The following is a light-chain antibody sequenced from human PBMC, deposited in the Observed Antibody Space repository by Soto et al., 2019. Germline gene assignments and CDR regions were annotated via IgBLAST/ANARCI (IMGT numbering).Light chain of an antibody. Sequence: QSVLTQPASVSGSPGQSITISCTGTSSDVGAYDYVSWYQQHPDKAPKLMIYEVSNWPSGVSNRFSGSKSVNTATLTISGLQTEDEADYYCSSYTSSSTRVFGTGTKVTVL. CDR1: SSDVGAYDY. V-gene: IGLV2-14*03. CDR3: SSYTSSSTRV. CDR2: EVS. J-gene: IGLJ1*01.